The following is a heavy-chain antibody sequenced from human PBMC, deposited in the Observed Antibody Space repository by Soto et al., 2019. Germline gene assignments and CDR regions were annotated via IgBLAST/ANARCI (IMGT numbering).Heavy chain of an antibody. CDR2: IYYSGST. V-gene: IGHV4-59*01. J-gene: IGHJ6*02. D-gene: IGHD1-26*01. CDR1: GGSISSYY. Sequence: SETLSLTCTVSGGSISSYYWSWIRQPPGKGLEWIGYIYYSGSTNYNPSLKSRVTISVDTSKNQFSLKLSYVTAADTAVYYCAREKRSLETPYHYYGLDVWGQGTTVTVSS. CDR3: AREKRSLETPYHYYGLDV.